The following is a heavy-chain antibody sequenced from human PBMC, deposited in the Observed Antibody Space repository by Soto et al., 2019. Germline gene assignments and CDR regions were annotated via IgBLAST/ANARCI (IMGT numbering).Heavy chain of an antibody. CDR3: ARDQYYSNYLYYYYGMDV. J-gene: IGHJ6*02. CDR2: IKQDGSEK. D-gene: IGHD4-4*01. Sequence: GGSLRLSCAASGFTFSSYWMSWVRQAPGKGLEWVANIKQDGSEKYYVDSVKGRFAISRDNAKNSLYLQMNGLRAEDTAVYYCARDQYYSNYLYYYYGMDVWGQGTTVTVSS. V-gene: IGHV3-7*03. CDR1: GFTFSSYW.